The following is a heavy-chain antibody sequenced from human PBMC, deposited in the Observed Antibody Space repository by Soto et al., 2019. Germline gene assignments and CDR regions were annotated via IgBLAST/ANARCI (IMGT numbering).Heavy chain of an antibody. D-gene: IGHD6-13*01. V-gene: IGHV1-69*06. Sequence: SVKVSCKASGGTFSSYAISWLRQAPGQGLEWMGGIIPIFGTANYAQKFQGRVTITADKSTSTAYMELSSLRSEDTAVYYCARDDGSSWRRWFDPWGQGTLVTVSS. J-gene: IGHJ5*02. CDR2: IIPIFGTA. CDR1: GGTFSSYA. CDR3: ARDDGSSWRRWFDP.